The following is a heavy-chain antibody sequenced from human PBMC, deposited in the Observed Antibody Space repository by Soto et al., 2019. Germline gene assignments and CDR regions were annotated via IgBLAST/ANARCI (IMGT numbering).Heavy chain of an antibody. Sequence: PGGSLRLSCEGCGFIFSSYWMHWVRQAPGKGLAWVSRINSDGSSTSYADSVKGRFTISRDNAKNTLYLQVNSLRAEDTAVYYCARDTGDTWFDPWGQGTLVTVSS. CDR1: GFIFSSYW. CDR2: INSDGSST. J-gene: IGHJ5*02. V-gene: IGHV3-74*01. D-gene: IGHD7-27*01. CDR3: ARDTGDTWFDP.